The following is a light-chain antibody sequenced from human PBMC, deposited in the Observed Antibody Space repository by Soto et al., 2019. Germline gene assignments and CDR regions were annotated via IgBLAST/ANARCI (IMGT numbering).Light chain of an antibody. CDR2: GAS. Sequence: VVLTQSPATLSVSPGDRATLSCRASQSVNNRLAWYQQKPGQAPRLLISGASTRATGIPARISGSGSGTEFPLTISSLPSEDFAVYYCQQYYDWYSFGQGTKLDI. CDR3: QQYYDWYS. V-gene: IGKV3-15*01. J-gene: IGKJ2*03. CDR1: QSVNNR.